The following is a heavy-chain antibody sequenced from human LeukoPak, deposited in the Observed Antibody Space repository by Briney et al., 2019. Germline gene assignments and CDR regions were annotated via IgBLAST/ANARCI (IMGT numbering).Heavy chain of an antibody. V-gene: IGHV3-74*01. CDR1: GFTFSTYW. Sequence: GGSLRLSCAASGFTFSTYWMHWVRQAPGKGLVWVSRINNDGSSTTYADTVKGRFTISRDNAKNTLYLQMNSLSAEDTAVYYCASPPLSNWGQGTLVTVSS. J-gene: IGHJ4*02. CDR2: INNDGSST. CDR3: ASPPLSN.